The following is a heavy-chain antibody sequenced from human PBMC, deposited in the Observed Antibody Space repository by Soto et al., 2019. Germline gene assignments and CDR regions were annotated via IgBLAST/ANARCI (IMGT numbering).Heavy chain of an antibody. J-gene: IGHJ5*02. D-gene: IGHD2-15*01. CDR3: ASAPGYCSGGSCYSTRLYEA. V-gene: IGHV1-69*02. CDR1: GGTFSSYT. Sequence: QVHLVQSGAEVKKPGSSVKVSCKASGGTFSSYTISWVRQAPGQGLEWMGRIIPILGIANYAQKFQGRVTIPADKSTSTAYMELGSLRSEDTAVYYCASAPGYCSGGSCYSTRLYEAWGQGTLVTVSS. CDR2: IIPILGIA.